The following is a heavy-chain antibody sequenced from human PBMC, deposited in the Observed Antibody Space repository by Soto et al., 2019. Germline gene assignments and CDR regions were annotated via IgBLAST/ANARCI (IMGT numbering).Heavy chain of an antibody. V-gene: IGHV4-34*01. CDR3: ARGVGYAGVDY. CDR1: GGSFSAYY. D-gene: IGHD5-12*01. Sequence: QVQLQQWGAGLLKPSETLSLTCAVSGGSFSAYYWSWIRQPPGKGLEWIGEINHSGSTNYNPSLKSRVNNFRSRAKNQVPLKLSSVTAADTAAYYCARGVGYAGVDYWGQGTLVTVSS. J-gene: IGHJ4*02. CDR2: INHSGST.